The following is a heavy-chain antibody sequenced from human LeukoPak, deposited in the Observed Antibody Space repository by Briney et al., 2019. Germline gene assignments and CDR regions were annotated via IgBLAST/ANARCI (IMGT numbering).Heavy chain of an antibody. V-gene: IGHV3-21*04. Sequence: GGPLRLSWAPSGFPFSSNGMDGVRQAQGKGRGGVSSISSSSSYIYYADSVKGRFTISRDNAKNSLYLQMHSLRAEDTAIYYCAKVASGAPSYWGQGTLVTVSS. CDR2: ISSSSSYI. D-gene: IGHD2-8*02. CDR1: GFPFSSNG. CDR3: AKVASGAPSY. J-gene: IGHJ4*02.